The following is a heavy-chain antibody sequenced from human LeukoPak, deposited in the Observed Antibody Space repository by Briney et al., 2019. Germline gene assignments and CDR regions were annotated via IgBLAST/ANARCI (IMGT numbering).Heavy chain of an antibody. CDR2: ISSSSKTI. Sequence: GGSLRLSCAASGFTFSSYSMNWGRQAPGKGLEWVSYISSSSKTIYYADSVRGRFTISRDNAKNSLYLQMNSLRDKDSAVYYCARDQGIFDYWGQGTLVTVSS. J-gene: IGHJ4*02. CDR1: GFTFSSYS. V-gene: IGHV3-48*02. CDR3: ARDQGIFDY.